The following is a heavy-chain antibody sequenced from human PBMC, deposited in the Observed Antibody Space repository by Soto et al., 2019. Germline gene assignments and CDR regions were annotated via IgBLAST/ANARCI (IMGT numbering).Heavy chain of an antibody. D-gene: IGHD5-12*01. Sequence: QVQLVQSGAEVKKPGSSVKVSCKASGGTFSSYAISWVRQAPGQGLEWMGGIIPIFGTANYAQKFQGRVTINADESTSTAYMELSSLRSEDTAVYYCARDRIVATGYYYYGMDVWGQGTTVTVSS. V-gene: IGHV1-69*01. CDR3: ARDRIVATGYYYYGMDV. CDR2: IIPIFGTA. J-gene: IGHJ6*02. CDR1: GGTFSSYA.